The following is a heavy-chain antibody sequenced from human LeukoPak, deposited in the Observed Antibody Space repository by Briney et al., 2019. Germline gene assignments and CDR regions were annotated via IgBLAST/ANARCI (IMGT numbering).Heavy chain of an antibody. CDR2: ISRYGDDT. D-gene: IGHD3-10*01. CDR3: ARGGVWHQLAIEY. V-gene: IGHV3-64*02. J-gene: IGHJ4*02. Sequence: GGSLRLSCATSGFPFINSAMHWVRQAPGKGLEYVASISRYGDDTYYADSVKDRFTISRDNSKNTLYLQMGSLRTDDMAVYHCARGGVWHQLAIEYWGQGTLVTVSS. CDR1: GFPFINSA.